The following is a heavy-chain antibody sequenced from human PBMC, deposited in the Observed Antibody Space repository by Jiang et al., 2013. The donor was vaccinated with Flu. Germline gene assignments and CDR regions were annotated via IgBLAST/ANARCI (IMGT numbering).Heavy chain of an antibody. J-gene: IGHJ6*02. CDR2: ISSSSSYI. CDR1: GFTFSSYS. CDR3: ARDRGRVGATTTYYYYGMDV. V-gene: IGHV3-21*01. D-gene: IGHD1-26*01. Sequence: VKPGGSLRLSCAASGFTFSSYSMNWVRQAPGKGLEWVSSISSSSSYIYYADSVKGRFTISRDNAKNSLYLQMNSLRAEDTAVYYCARDRGRVGATTTYYYYGMDVWGQGTTVTVSS.